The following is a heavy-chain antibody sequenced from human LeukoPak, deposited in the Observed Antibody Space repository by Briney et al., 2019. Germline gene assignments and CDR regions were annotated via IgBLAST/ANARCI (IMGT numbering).Heavy chain of an antibody. CDR1: GGTFSSYA. V-gene: IGHV1-69*04. J-gene: IGHJ4*02. CDR2: IIPILGIA. D-gene: IGHD3-10*01. Sequence: GASVKVSCKASGGTFSSYAISWVRQAPGQGLEWMGRIIPILGIANYVQKFQGRVTITADKSTSTAYMELSSLRSEDTAVYYCARRDPNYGSGSYGYYFDYWGQGTLVTVSS. CDR3: ARRDPNYGSGSYGYYFDY.